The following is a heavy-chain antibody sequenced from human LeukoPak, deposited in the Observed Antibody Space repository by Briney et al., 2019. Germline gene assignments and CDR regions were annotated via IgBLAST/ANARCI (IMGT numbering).Heavy chain of an antibody. Sequence: GGSLRLSCAASGFTFSSYWMSWGRQAPGKGREGVSYMSSSGYTRYYADSVKGRFTVSRDNAKNSLYIHMNRLRAEDTAVYYCAREIRGATPYYFGYWGQGTLVIVSS. CDR3: AREIRGATPYYFGY. CDR2: MSSSGYTR. V-gene: IGHV3-48*04. CDR1: GFTFSSYW. D-gene: IGHD1-26*01. J-gene: IGHJ4*02.